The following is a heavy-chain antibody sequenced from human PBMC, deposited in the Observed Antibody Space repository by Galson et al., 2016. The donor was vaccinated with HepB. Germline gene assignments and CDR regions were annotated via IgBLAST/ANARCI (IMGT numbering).Heavy chain of an antibody. D-gene: IGHD1-26*01. Sequence: SLRLSCAASGFTLSGYIMHWVRQAPGKGLAWVSSISSRSTDIYYADSEKGRFTISRDNAKNSVFLQMNSLTAEDTAVYYCVRDLGYGATNHWGQGTLVTVSS. V-gene: IGHV3-21*01. CDR1: GFTLSGYI. CDR2: ISSRSTDI. J-gene: IGHJ5*02. CDR3: VRDLGYGATNH.